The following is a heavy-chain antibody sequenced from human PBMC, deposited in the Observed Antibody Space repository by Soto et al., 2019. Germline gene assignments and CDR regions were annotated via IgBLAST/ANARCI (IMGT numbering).Heavy chain of an antibody. Sequence: QITLKESGPALLKPTQTLTLTCTFSGFSLTTNAVGVGWIRQPPGEALEWLALIYASSDTRYSPSLQSRLTITKDPSKNQVVLTLTNVDPADTATYYCALRAFLTAPDYGDLWGQGTLVTVSS. V-gene: IGHV2-5*01. CDR1: GFSLTTNAVG. J-gene: IGHJ1*01. CDR2: IYASSDT. D-gene: IGHD4-17*01. CDR3: ALRAFLTAPDYGDL.